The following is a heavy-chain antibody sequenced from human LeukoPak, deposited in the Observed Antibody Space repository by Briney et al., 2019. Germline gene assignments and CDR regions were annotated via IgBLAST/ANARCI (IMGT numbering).Heavy chain of an antibody. V-gene: IGHV3-21*01. CDR3: ARDGRGSSWYGYYFDY. CDR1: GFTFSSYR. D-gene: IGHD6-13*01. CDR2: ISSSSSYI. Sequence: GGSLRLSCAASGFTFSSYRMNWVRQAPGRGLEWVSSISSSSSYIYYADSVKGRFTISRDNAKNSLYLQMNSLRAEDTAVYYCARDGRGSSWYGYYFDYWGQGTLVTVSS. J-gene: IGHJ4*02.